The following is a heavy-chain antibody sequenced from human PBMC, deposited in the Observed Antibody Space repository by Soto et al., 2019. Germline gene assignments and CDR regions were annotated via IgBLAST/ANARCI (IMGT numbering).Heavy chain of an antibody. CDR1: GGSFSGYY. Sequence: QVQLQQWGAGLLKPSETLSLTCAVYGGSFSGYYWSSIRQPPGKGLEWIGEINHSGSTNYNPSLKSRVTISVDKSKNQFSLKLSSVTAADTAVYYCARSTTISHWYFDLWGRGTLVTVSS. CDR3: ARSTTISHWYFDL. CDR2: INHSGST. J-gene: IGHJ2*01. V-gene: IGHV4-34*01. D-gene: IGHD1-7*01.